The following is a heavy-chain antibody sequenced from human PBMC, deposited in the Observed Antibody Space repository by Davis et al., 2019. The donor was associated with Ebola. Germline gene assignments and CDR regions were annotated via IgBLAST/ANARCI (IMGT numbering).Heavy chain of an antibody. CDR2: INPNSGGT. J-gene: IGHJ4*02. CDR1: GYTFTGYY. Sequence: ASVKVSCKASGYTFTGYYMHWVRQAPGQGLEWMGWINPNSGGTNYAQKFQGRVTMTRDTSISTAYMELSSLRSEDTAVYYCARGYCSSTSCSNFDYWGQGTLVTVSS. D-gene: IGHD2-2*01. CDR3: ARGYCSSTSCSNFDY. V-gene: IGHV1-2*02.